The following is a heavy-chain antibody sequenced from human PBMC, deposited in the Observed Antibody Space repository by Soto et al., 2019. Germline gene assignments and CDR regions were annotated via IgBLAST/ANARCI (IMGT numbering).Heavy chain of an antibody. CDR1: GLTFSNYA. D-gene: IGHD6-19*01. CDR3: VKEGSGWYSRGSLDF. V-gene: IGHV3-23*01. Sequence: EVQLLESGGGLVQPGGSLRLSCAASGLTFSNYAMNWVRQAPGKGLEWVSVISGSGGTAYYADSVKGRFTISRDNSKNTLYLLMNSLRAEDTAKYYCVKEGSGWYSRGSLDFWGRGTMVTVSS. J-gene: IGHJ3*01. CDR2: ISGSGGTA.